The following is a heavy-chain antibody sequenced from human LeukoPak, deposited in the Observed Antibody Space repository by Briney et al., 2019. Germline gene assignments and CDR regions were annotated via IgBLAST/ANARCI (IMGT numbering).Heavy chain of an antibody. V-gene: IGHV4-38-2*02. Sequence: SETLSLTCAVSGYSISSGYYWGWIRQPPGKGREWIGSIYHSGSTYYNPFLKSRVTISVDTSKNQFSLKLSSVTAADTAVYYCARDRPPNLLLWFGESSNWFDPWGQGTLVTVSS. CDR1: GYSISSGYY. CDR2: IYHSGST. D-gene: IGHD3-10*01. J-gene: IGHJ5*02. CDR3: ARDRPPNLLLWFGESSNWFDP.